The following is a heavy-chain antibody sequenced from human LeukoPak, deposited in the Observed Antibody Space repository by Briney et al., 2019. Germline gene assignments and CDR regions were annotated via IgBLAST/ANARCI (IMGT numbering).Heavy chain of an antibody. J-gene: IGHJ4*02. CDR1: GFIFSNSA. D-gene: IGHD3-3*01. CDR3: ARQPSYEFWSGQFDN. CDR2: LSSDANQK. Sequence: YLRLSCSASGFIFSNSAMHWVRQAPGKGLEWVAGLSSDANQKYYADFVQGRFLIFRDNSNDTLYLEMKSLRPEDTAVFYCARQPSYEFWSGQFDNWGQGTLVTVSS. V-gene: IGHV3-30*04.